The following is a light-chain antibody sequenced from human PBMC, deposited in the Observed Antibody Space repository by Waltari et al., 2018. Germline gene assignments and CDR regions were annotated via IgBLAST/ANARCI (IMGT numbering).Light chain of an antibody. CDR1: GSNIGNNY. V-gene: IGLV1-51*02. J-gene: IGLJ7*01. Sequence: QSVLTQPPSVSAAPGQRVTISCSGGGSNIGNNYVSWYQQFPGTAPKLLIYEITERPSGIPGRFSGSKSGTSATLDITGLQAGDEADYYCGTWDSSLSGAVFGGGTNLTVL. CDR2: EIT. CDR3: GTWDSSLSGAV.